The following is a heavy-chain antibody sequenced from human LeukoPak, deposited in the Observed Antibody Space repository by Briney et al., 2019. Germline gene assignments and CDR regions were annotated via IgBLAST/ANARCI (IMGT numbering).Heavy chain of an antibody. CDR2: INHNSGGT. J-gene: IGHJ4*02. CDR1: GYTFTGYY. CDR3: ARDLFRHAAAAGIGY. D-gene: IGHD6-13*01. V-gene: IGHV1-2*06. Sequence: ASVKVSCKASGYTFTGYYMHWVRQAPGQGLEWMGRINHNSGGTNYAQKFQGRVTMTRDTSISTAYMELSRLRSDDTAVYYCARDLFRHAAAAGIGYWGQGTLVTVSS.